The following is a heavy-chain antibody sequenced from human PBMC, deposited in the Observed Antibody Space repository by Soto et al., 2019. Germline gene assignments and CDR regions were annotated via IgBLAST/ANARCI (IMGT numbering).Heavy chain of an antibody. Sequence: GGSLRLSCAASGFTFDEFAMHWVRQAPGKGLEWVSGITRNSGKKGYVDSVKGRFTISRDNAKNSLYLQMNSLRAEDTAVYYCARDYDWGQGTLVTVSS. CDR1: GFTFDEFA. CDR3: ARDYD. CDR2: ITRNSGKK. V-gene: IGHV3-9*01. J-gene: IGHJ4*02.